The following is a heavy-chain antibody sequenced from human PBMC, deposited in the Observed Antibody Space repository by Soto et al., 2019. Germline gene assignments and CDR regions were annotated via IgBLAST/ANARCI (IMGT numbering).Heavy chain of an antibody. CDR3: VKDQGSCSSTSCYVLWLHLGYYFDY. Sequence: GGSLRLSCSASGFTFSSYAMHWVRQAPGKGLEYVSSISSNGGSTYYAHSVKGRSTISRDNSKNTLYLQMSSLRAEDTAVYYCVKDQGSCSSTSCYVLWLHLGYYFDYWGQGTLVTLSS. CDR1: GFTFSSYA. D-gene: IGHD2-2*01. V-gene: IGHV3-64D*08. J-gene: IGHJ4*02. CDR2: ISSNGGST.